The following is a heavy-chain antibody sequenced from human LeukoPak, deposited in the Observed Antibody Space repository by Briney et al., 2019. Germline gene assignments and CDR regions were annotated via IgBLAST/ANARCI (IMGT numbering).Heavy chain of an antibody. CDR3: AKDGYYYGSGSYYSTPVDY. V-gene: IGHV3-23*01. CDR1: AFTFSSYA. Sequence: PGGSLRLSCAASAFTFSSYAMSWVRQAPGKGLEWVSAISGSGGSTYYADSVKGRFTISRDDSKNTLYLQMNSLRAEDTAVYYCAKDGYYYGSGSYYSTPVDYWGQGTLVTVSS. CDR2: ISGSGGST. J-gene: IGHJ4*02. D-gene: IGHD3-10*01.